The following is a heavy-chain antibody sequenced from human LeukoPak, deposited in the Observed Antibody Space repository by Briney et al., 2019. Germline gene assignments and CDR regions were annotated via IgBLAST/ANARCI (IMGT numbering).Heavy chain of an antibody. Sequence: PSETLSLTCSFALASISSDYWNWIRQPPWKGLEGIGYIYYSGSTRYNPSRQRHVTIPVHTSKKKFSVELTSVTAASTALYYIARRRRIAAGGPPGHAFDIWGHGTMVTVSS. CDR2: IYYSGST. CDR1: LASISSDY. D-gene: IGHD6-13*01. CDR3: ARRRRIAAGGPPGHAFDI. V-gene: IGHV4-59*12. J-gene: IGHJ3*02.